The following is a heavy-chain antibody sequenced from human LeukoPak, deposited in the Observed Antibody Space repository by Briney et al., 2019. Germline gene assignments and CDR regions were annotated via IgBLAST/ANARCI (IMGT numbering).Heavy chain of an antibody. Sequence: ASVKVSCKASGYTFTSYDINWVRQATGQGLEWMGWMNPNSGNTGYAQKFQGRVTMTRDTSISTAYMELNTLTFEDTAVYYCAQDRGGLVAFDIWGQGTVVTVSS. CDR1: GYTFTSYD. CDR3: AQDRGGLVAFDI. J-gene: IGHJ3*02. CDR2: MNPNSGNT. V-gene: IGHV1-8*01. D-gene: IGHD2-2*01.